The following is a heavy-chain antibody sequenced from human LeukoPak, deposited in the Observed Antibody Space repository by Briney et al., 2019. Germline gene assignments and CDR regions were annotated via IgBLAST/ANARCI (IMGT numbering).Heavy chain of an antibody. V-gene: IGHV3-30*18. Sequence: GRSLRLSCAASGFTFSSYGMHWVRQAPGKELEWVAVISYDGSNKYYADSVKGRFTISRDNSKNTPYLQMNSLRAEDTAVYYCAKDKLGMEYYFDYWGQGTLVTVSS. CDR2: ISYDGSNK. CDR1: GFTFSSYG. J-gene: IGHJ4*02. CDR3: AKDKLGMEYYFDY. D-gene: IGHD7-27*01.